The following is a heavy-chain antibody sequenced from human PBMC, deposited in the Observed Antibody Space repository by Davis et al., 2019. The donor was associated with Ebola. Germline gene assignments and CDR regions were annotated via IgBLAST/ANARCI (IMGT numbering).Heavy chain of an antibody. CDR3: AKDIHYYYGMDA. J-gene: IGHJ6*02. CDR2: ISWNSGSI. V-gene: IGHV3-9*01. Sequence: SLKISCAASGFTFDDYAMHWVRQAPGKGLEWVSGISWNSGSIGYADSVKGRFTISRDNAKNSLYLQMNSLRAEDTALYYCAKDIHYYYGMDAWGQGTTVTVSS. CDR1: GFTFDDYA.